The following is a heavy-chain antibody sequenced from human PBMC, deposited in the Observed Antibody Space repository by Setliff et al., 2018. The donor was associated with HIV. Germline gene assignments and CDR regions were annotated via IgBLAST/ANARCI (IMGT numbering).Heavy chain of an antibody. V-gene: IGHV5-10-1*01. D-gene: IGHD3-22*01. Sequence: PGESLKISCKGSGYSFTSYWISWVRQMPGKGLEWMGRIDPSDSYTNYSPSFQGHVTVSADKSISTAYLQWSSLKASDTAMYYCASRGQYYYDSSGYGRDIWGQGTMVTVS. CDR2: IDPSDSYT. J-gene: IGHJ3*02. CDR3: ASRGQYYYDSSGYGRDI. CDR1: GYSFTSYW.